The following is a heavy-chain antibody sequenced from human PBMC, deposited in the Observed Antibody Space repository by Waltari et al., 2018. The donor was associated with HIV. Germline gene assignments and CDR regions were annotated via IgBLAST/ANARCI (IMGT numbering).Heavy chain of an antibody. CDR3: ARGDQSYPRLWFGEFGMDV. CDR2: IYHCGST. Sequence: QVQLQESGPGLVKPSETLSLTCTVSGYSISSGYYWGWIRQPPGKGLAWIGSIYHCGSTYYTRSLKSRVTISVDTSKNQFSLKLSAVTAADTAVYYCARGDQSYPRLWFGEFGMDVWGQGTTVTVSS. V-gene: IGHV4-38-2*02. D-gene: IGHD3-10*01. CDR1: GYSISSGYY. J-gene: IGHJ6*02.